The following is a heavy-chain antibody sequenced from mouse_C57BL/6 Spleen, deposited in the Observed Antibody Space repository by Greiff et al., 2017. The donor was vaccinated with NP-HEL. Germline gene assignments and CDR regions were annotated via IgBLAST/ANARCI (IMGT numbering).Heavy chain of an antibody. CDR1: GFTFSSYT. CDR2: ISGGGGNT. CDR3: ARERYGSSSHWYFDV. V-gene: IGHV5-9*01. Sequence: EVKLEESGGGLVKPGGSLKLSCAASGFTFSSYTMSWVRQTPEKRLEWVATISGGGGNTYYPDSVKGRFTISRDNANNTLYLQLSRLRSEDTALYYCARERYGSSSHWYFDVWGTGTTVTVAS. D-gene: IGHD1-1*01. J-gene: IGHJ1*03.